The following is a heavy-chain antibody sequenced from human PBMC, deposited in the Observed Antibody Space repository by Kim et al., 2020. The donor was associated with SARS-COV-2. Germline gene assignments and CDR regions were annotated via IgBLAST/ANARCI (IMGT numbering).Heavy chain of an antibody. CDR2: K. V-gene: IGHV3-33*01. CDR3: ARDTRDYYGMDV. Sequence: KYYADSVEDRVTISRDNSKNTLYLQMNSLGAEDTAVYYCARDTRDYYGMDVWGQGTTVTVSS. J-gene: IGHJ6*02.